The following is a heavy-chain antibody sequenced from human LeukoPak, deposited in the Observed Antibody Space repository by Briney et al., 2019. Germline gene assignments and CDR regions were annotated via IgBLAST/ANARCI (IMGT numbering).Heavy chain of an antibody. Sequence: PGGSLRLSCTGSGFTFGDNAMSWVRQAPGKRLEWVGFIRSKAYGGTTEYDASVKGRFTISRDDSKSIAYLQMNSLKTEDTAVYYCTRDPYSGSAGYFDFWGQGTLVTVSS. CDR2: IRSKAYGGTT. J-gene: IGHJ4*02. V-gene: IGHV3-49*04. D-gene: IGHD3-10*01. CDR1: GFTFGDNA. CDR3: TRDPYSGSAGYFDF.